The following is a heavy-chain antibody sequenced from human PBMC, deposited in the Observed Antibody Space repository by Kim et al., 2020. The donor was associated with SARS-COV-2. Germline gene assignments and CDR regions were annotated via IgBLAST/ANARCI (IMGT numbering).Heavy chain of an antibody. CDR3: ARRGNTSPPIYFDF. CDR2: VYYGGNT. Sequence: SETLSLTCTVSSGSITVTSHYWSWLRQPPGKGLEWIGDVYYGGNTYYNPSLKSRVIISVDTSKNQFSLKLRSATAADTAFYYCARRGNTSPPIYFDFWGQGILVTVSS. V-gene: IGHV4-39*01. D-gene: IGHD2-2*01. CDR1: SGSITVTSHY. J-gene: IGHJ4*02.